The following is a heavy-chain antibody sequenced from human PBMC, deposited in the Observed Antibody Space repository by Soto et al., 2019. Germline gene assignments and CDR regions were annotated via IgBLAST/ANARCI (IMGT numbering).Heavy chain of an antibody. D-gene: IGHD5-12*01. V-gene: IGHV2-70*04. Sequence: SGPTLVNPTQTLTLTCTFSGFSLSTSGMRVSWIRQPPGKALEWLARIDWDDDKFYSTSLKTRLTISKDTSKNQVVLTMTNMDPVDTATYYCARIRDGSYGMDVWGQGTTVTVSS. J-gene: IGHJ6*02. CDR1: GFSLSTSGMR. CDR2: IDWDDDK. CDR3: ARIRDGSYGMDV.